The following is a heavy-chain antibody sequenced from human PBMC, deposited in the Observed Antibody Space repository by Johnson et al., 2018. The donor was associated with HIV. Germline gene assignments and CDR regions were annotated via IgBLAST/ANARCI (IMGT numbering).Heavy chain of an antibody. V-gene: IGHV3-7*01. Sequence: NIKQDGSEKYYVDSVKGRFTISRDNAKNSLYLQMNSLRAEDTAVYYCARDWDAFDIWGQGTMVTVSS. CDR2: IKQDGSEK. J-gene: IGHJ3*02. CDR3: ARDWDAFDI.